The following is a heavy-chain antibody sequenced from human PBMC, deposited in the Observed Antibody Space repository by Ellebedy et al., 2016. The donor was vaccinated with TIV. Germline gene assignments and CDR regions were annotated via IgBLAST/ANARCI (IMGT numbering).Heavy chain of an antibody. D-gene: IGHD3-16*01. J-gene: IGHJ4*02. Sequence: GESLKISCAASGFTFSGSPMNWVRQAPGKGLEWVSSISSSSSYIYYADSVKGRFTISRDNSKNTLYLQMNSLRAEDTAVYYCAKGSVGMQYYDYVWGSYPRGVYFDYWGQGTLVTVSS. CDR3: AKGSVGMQYYDYVWGSYPRGVYFDY. CDR2: ISSSSSYI. V-gene: IGHV3-21*04. CDR1: GFTFSGSP.